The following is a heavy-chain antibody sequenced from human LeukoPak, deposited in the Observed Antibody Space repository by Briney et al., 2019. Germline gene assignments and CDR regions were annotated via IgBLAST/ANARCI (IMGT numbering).Heavy chain of an antibody. D-gene: IGHD2-21*02. Sequence: GGSLRLSCETSGFTFTPYAVSWVRQAPGKGLEWVSAISAGATTTYYEDSVKGRFTISRDDSRNTLYLQMDSLRVEDTAVYYCANPCSDGVCYPDYWGQGTLVTVSS. V-gene: IGHV3-23*01. J-gene: IGHJ4*02. CDR2: ISAGATTT. CDR1: GFTFTPYA. CDR3: ANPCSDGVCYPDY.